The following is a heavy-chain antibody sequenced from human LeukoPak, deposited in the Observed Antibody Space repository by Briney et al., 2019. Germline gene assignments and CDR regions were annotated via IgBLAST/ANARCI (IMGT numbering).Heavy chain of an antibody. CDR1: GFTFNNYA. J-gene: IGHJ4*02. Sequence: GGSLRLSCAASGFTFNNYAMTWVRQAPGKGLEWVSAISGSGGTTLYADSVKGRFTISRDNSKSTLYLQMNSLRAEDTAVYYCAKGKKVQMGTYFDYWGQGTLVTVSS. CDR3: AKGKKVQMGTYFDY. CDR2: ISGSGGTT. D-gene: IGHD7-27*01. V-gene: IGHV3-23*01.